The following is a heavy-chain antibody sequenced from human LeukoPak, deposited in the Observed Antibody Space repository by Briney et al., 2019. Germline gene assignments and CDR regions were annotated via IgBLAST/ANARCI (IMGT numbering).Heavy chain of an antibody. Sequence: ASVKVSCKASGYTFTNYGISWVRQAPGRGLEWMGWISAYNGNTNYAQKLQGRVTMTTDTSTSTAYMELRSLRSDDTAVYYCARVSSPHGYSSSWYAYFDYWGQGTLVTVSS. CDR3: ARVSSPHGYSSSWYAYFDY. V-gene: IGHV1-18*01. J-gene: IGHJ4*02. CDR2: ISAYNGNT. CDR1: GYTFTNYG. D-gene: IGHD6-13*01.